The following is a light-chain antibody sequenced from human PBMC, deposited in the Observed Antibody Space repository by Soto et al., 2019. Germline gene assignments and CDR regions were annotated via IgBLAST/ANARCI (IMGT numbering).Light chain of an antibody. J-gene: IGLJ2*01. CDR1: SSDVGGYNY. Sequence: QSALTQPRSVSGSPGQSVTISCTGTSSDVGGYNYVSWYQQQPGKAPKLMIYDVSKRPSGVPDRFSGSKSGNTASLTIAGLQDDDADYYYYSSDAGSCSLVFGSGTKLTVL. V-gene: IGLV2-11*01. CDR3: SSDAGSCSLV. CDR2: DVS.